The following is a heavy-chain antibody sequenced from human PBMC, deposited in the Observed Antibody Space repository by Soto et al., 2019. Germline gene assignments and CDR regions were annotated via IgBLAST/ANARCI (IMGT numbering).Heavy chain of an antibody. CDR2: ISYDGSNK. D-gene: IGHD5-12*01. CDR3: AGDHRLFIDGYNSPLWDY. CDR1: GFTFSSYA. J-gene: IGHJ4*02. V-gene: IGHV3-30-3*01. Sequence: GGSLRLSCAASGFTFSSYAMHWVRQAPGKGLEWVAVISYDGSNKYYADSVKGRFTISRDNSKNTLYLQMNSLRAEDTAVYYCAGDHRLFIDGYNSPLWDYWGQGTLVTVSS.